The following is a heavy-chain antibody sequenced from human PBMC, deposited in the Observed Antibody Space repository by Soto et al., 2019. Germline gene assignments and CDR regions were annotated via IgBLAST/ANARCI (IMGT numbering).Heavy chain of an antibody. J-gene: IGHJ5*02. CDR1: GFTFSDYW. D-gene: IGHD3-10*01. CDR3: ARGLGRGGRYNWFDP. Sequence: DVQLVESGGGLVQPGGFLRLSCAASGFTFSDYWMNWVRKAPGKALEWVANIKQDGGEQNYVDSVKGRFTISRDNAENSLYLQMNSLRAEDTAVYYCARGLGRGGRYNWFDPWGQGTLVTVSS. V-gene: IGHV3-7*01. CDR2: IKQDGGEQ.